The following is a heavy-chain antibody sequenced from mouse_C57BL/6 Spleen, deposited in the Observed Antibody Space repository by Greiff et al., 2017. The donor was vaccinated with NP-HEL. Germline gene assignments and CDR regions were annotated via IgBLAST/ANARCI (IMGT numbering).Heavy chain of an antibody. CDR1: GFTFSDYG. CDR2: ISSGSSTI. D-gene: IGHD2-4*01. J-gene: IGHJ3*01. Sequence: EVKLEESGGGLVKPGGSLKLSCAASGFTFSDYGMHWVRQAPEKGLEWVAYISSGSSTIYYADTVKGRFTISRDNAKNTLFLQMTSLRSEDTAMYYCARPGMDYDGAWFAYWGQGTLVTVSA. CDR3: ARPGMDYDGAWFAY. V-gene: IGHV5-17*01.